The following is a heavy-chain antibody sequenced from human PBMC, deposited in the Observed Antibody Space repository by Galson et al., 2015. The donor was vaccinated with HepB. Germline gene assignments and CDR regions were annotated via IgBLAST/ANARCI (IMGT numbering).Heavy chain of an antibody. J-gene: IGHJ6*02. CDR1: GFSFGIYW. V-gene: IGHV3-74*01. CDR3: ARDVVFLLGYCSGGSCSPGRYGMDG. Sequence: SLRLSCAGSGFSFGIYWIHWVRQSPGKGLVWVSRINGEGNIRGYADSVKGRFTISRDNAKNSLYLQMNSLRAEDTAVYYCARDVVFLLGYCSGGSCSPGRYGMDGWGQGTTVTVSS. D-gene: IGHD2-15*01. CDR2: INGEGNIR.